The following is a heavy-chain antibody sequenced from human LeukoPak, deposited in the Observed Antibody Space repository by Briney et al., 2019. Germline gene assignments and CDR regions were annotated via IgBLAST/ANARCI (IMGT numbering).Heavy chain of an antibody. J-gene: IGHJ6*03. CDR3: ARGMATIDGYYYYMDV. CDR1: GFTFSSYS. CDR2: ISSSSSYI. Sequence: GGSLRLSCAASGFTFSSYSMNWVRQAPGKGLEWVSSISSSSSYIYYADSVKGRFTISRDNAKNSLYLQMSSLRAEDTAVYYCARGMATIDGYYYYMDVWGKGTTVTVSS. D-gene: IGHD5-24*01. V-gene: IGHV3-21*01.